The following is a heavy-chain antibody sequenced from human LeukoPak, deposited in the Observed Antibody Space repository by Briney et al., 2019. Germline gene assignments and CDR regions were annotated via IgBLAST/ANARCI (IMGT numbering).Heavy chain of an antibody. Sequence: ASVKVSCKASGYSFTSYDVSWVRQAPGQGLEWMGWISGYNGNTKYAQKFQGRVTMTRDTSTTTVYMELSSLRSEDTSVYYCARTTSGYDMAPVDYWGQGTLVTVSS. V-gene: IGHV1-18*01. CDR2: ISGYNGNT. J-gene: IGHJ4*02. D-gene: IGHD5-12*01. CDR1: GYSFTSYD. CDR3: ARTTSGYDMAPVDY.